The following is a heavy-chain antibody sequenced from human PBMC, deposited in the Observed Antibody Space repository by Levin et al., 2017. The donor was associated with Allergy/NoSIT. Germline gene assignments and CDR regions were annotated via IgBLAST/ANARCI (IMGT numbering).Heavy chain of an antibody. CDR2: IYWDGDV. V-gene: IGHV2-5*02. CDR1: GFSFSSIGVG. Sequence: SGPTLVKPTQTLTLTCSFSGFSFSSIGVGVGWIRQPPGKALEWLAHIYWDGDVRYRTSLKSRLTVTKDTSKNQVVLTLANADPVDSATYYCAVYNYYDSGTYYHYCDHWGPGTLVTVSS. J-gene: IGHJ4*02. CDR3: AVYNYYDSGTYYHYCDH. D-gene: IGHD3-10*01.